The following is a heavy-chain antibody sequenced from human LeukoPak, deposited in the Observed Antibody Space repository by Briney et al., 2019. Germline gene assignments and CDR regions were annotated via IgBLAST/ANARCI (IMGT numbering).Heavy chain of an antibody. J-gene: IGHJ5*02. CDR1: GGSISISY. V-gene: IGHV4-59*01. CDR2: MYYSGST. Sequence: SETLSLTCTVSGGSISISYWNWIRQPPGKGLEWIAYMYYSGSTNYNPSLKSRVTISVDTSKNQFSLKLNSVTAADTAVYYCARRVRYLNWFDPWGQGTLVTVSS. D-gene: IGHD1-1*01. CDR3: ARRVRYLNWFDP.